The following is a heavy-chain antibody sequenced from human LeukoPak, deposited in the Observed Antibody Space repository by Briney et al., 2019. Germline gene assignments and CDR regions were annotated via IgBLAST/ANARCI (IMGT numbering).Heavy chain of an antibody. J-gene: IGHJ4*02. CDR3: ARDCSGGSCSTDY. CDR2: INHSGST. D-gene: IGHD2-15*01. Sequence: SETLSLTCAVYGGPFSGYYWTWIRQPPGKGLEWIGEINHSGSTNYNPSLKSRVTISVDTSKNQFSLKLSSVTAADTAVYYCARDCSGGSCSTDYWGQGTLVTVSS. V-gene: IGHV4-34*01. CDR1: GGPFSGYY.